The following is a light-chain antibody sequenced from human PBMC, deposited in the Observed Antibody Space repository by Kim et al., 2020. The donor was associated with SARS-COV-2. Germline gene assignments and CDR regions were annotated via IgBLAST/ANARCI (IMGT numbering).Light chain of an antibody. V-gene: IGLV10-54*02. CDR2: RNN. CDR3: AAWDSRLTVWV. J-gene: IGLJ3*02. CDR1: NNIVGAEG. Sequence: SQTATLTCTGNNNIVGAEGASWLQQHQGHPPNLLSYRNNNRPSGISERFSASRSGNTASLTITGLQPEDEADYYCAAWDSRLTVWVFGGGTQLTVL.